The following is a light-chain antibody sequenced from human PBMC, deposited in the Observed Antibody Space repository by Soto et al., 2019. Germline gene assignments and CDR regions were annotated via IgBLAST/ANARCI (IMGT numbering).Light chain of an antibody. Sequence: QSALTQPASVSGSPGQSITISCTGTSSDVGAYNYVSWYQQHPGKAHKLIIYDVSNRPSGISNRFSGSKSANTASLTISGLQTEDEADYFCTSYTTSSTLYVFGTGTKVTVL. CDR2: DVS. CDR1: SSDVGAYNY. V-gene: IGLV2-14*01. CDR3: TSYTTSSTLYV. J-gene: IGLJ1*01.